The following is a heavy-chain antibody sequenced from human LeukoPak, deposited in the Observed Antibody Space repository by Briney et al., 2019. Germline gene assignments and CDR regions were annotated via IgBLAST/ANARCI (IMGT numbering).Heavy chain of an antibody. Sequence: SETLSLTCAVYGGSFSGYYWSWIRQPPGKGLEWIGEINHSGSTNYNPSLKSRVTISVDTSKNQSSLKLSSVTAADTAVYYCGSLDYGDYGGGYYYYGMDVWGQGTTVTVSS. CDR3: GSLDYGDYGGGYYYYGMDV. V-gene: IGHV4-34*01. CDR2: INHSGST. CDR1: GGSFSGYY. D-gene: IGHD4-17*01. J-gene: IGHJ6*02.